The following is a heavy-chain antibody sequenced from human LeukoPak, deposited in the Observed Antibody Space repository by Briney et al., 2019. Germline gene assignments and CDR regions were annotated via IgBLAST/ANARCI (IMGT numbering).Heavy chain of an antibody. V-gene: IGHV1-18*01. J-gene: IGHJ4*02. D-gene: IGHD3-3*01. CDR1: GYTFTSYG. CDR2: ISAYNGNT. CDR3: ARDTTEKFRSGYYAFDY. Sequence: ASVKVSCKASGYTFTSYGISWVRQAPGQGLEWMGWISAYNGNTNYAQKLQGRVTMTTDTSTSTAYMELRSLRSDDTAVYYCARDTTEKFRSGYYAFDYWGQGTLVTVSS.